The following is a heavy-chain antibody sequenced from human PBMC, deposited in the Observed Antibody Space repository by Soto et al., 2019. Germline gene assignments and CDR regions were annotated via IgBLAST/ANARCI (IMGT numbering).Heavy chain of an antibody. V-gene: IGHV1-69*01. J-gene: IGHJ4*02. Sequence: QVQLVQSGAEVKKPGSSVKVSCKASGGTFSSYAISWVRQAPGQGLEWMGGIIPIFGTANYAQKFQGRVTITADESTSTAYMELSSLRSEDTGVYYCAREGGYYDSSGYAHWGQGTLVTVSS. D-gene: IGHD3-22*01. CDR1: GGTFSSYA. CDR3: AREGGYYDSSGYAH. CDR2: IIPIFGTA.